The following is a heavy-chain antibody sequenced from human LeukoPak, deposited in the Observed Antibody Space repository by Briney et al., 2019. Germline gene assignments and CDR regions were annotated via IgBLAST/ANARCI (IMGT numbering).Heavy chain of an antibody. J-gene: IGHJ4*02. CDR1: GFAFSSYS. V-gene: IGHV3-21*01. Sequence: GGSLRLSCAASGFAFSSYSMNWVRQAPGKVLEWVSSISSSSSYIYYADSVKGRFTISRDNAKNSLYLQMNSLRAEDTAVYYCARGIYGDYVLDYWGQGTLVTVSS. CDR2: ISSSSSYI. CDR3: ARGIYGDYVLDY. D-gene: IGHD4-17*01.